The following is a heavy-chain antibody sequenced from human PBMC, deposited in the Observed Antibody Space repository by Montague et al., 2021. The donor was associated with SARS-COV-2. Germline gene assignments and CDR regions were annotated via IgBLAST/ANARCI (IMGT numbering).Heavy chain of an antibody. V-gene: IGHV3-74*01. CDR1: GFTFRSCW. CDR3: VRPLWFGDSDYYFES. D-gene: IGHD3-10*01. Sequence: SLRLSCAVSGFTFRSCWMHWVRQVPGRGLVWVSRIRPDGTSTHYAASVKGRFIISRDNAKNTLSLEMTNLRVDDTAIYFCVRPLWFGDSDYYFESWGQGTLVSVSS. CDR2: IRPDGTST. J-gene: IGHJ4*02.